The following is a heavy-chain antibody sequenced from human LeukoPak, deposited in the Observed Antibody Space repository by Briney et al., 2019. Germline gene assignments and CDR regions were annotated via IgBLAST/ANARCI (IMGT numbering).Heavy chain of an antibody. V-gene: IGHV1-2*02. J-gene: IGHJ4*02. D-gene: IGHD6-6*01. Sequence: ASVKVSCKASGYTFTGYYMHWLRQAPGQGLEWMGWINPNSGGTNYAQKFQGRVTMTRDTSISTAYMELSRLRSDDTAVYYCARESSSSGYNNFDYWGQGTLVTVSS. CDR3: ARESSSSGYNNFDY. CDR1: GYTFTGYY. CDR2: INPNSGGT.